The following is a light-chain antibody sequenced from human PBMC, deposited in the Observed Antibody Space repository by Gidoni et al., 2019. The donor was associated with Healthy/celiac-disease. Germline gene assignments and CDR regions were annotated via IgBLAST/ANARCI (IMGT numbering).Light chain of an antibody. CDR1: SSDVGGYNY. Sequence: QSALTQPTSVSGSPGQSITISCTGTSSDVGGYNYVSWYQQHPGKDPKLMIYEVSNRPLGVPDRFSGSKSGNTASLTISGLQAEDEADYYCSSYTSSSTPWVFGGGTKLTVL. V-gene: IGLV2-14*01. CDR3: SSYTSSSTPWV. J-gene: IGLJ3*02. CDR2: EVS.